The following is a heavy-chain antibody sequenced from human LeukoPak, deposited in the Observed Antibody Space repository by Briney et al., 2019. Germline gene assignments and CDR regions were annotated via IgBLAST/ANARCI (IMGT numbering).Heavy chain of an antibody. J-gene: IGHJ4*02. Sequence: NPSETLSLTCTVYGGSFSDYYWSWIRQPPGKGLEWVGEISHRGSTNYSPSLKSRVTISGDTSENQFSLKLSSVTAADTAVYYCARAIRFLEWLSNWGQGTLVTVSS. V-gene: IGHV4-34*01. CDR1: GGSFSDYY. CDR2: ISHRGST. CDR3: ARAIRFLEWLSN. D-gene: IGHD3-3*01.